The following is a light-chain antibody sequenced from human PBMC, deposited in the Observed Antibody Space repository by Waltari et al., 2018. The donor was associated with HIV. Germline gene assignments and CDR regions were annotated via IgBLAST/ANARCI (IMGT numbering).Light chain of an antibody. V-gene: IGLV2-14*03. CDR2: SVS. Sequence: QSALAQPASVAGSPGQSITISCTGSISDIGLYDFVSWYQQYPGKAPRRLIFSVSSRPSGISDRFSGFKSHNTATLTISDLQPEDEADYYCSSLTLTHSVLFGGGTRLTVL. CDR3: SSLTLTHSVL. J-gene: IGLJ3*02. CDR1: ISDIGLYDF.